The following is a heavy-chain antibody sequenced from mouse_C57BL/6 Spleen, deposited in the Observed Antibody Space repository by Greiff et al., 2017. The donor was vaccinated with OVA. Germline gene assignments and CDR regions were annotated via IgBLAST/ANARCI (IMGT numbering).Heavy chain of an antibody. CDR2: IDPNSGGT. CDR1: GFTFTSYW. J-gene: IGHJ3*01. CDR3: ARSNYYGSEAWFAY. V-gene: IGHV1-72*01. Sequence: QVQLQQSGAELVKPGASVKLSCTASGFTFTSYWMHWVQQSPGRGLEWIGRIDPNSGGTKYHEKFKSKATLTVDKPSSTAYMQLSSLTSEDSAVYYCARSNYYGSEAWFAYWGQGTLVTVSA. D-gene: IGHD1-1*01.